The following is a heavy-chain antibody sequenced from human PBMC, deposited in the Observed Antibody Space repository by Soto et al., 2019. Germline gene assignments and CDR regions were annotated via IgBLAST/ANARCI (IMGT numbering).Heavy chain of an antibody. V-gene: IGHV4-61*01. J-gene: IGHJ4*02. CDR2: IYYSVST. Sequence: NPSETRSLTGTVSGGSVSSGSYCWSWIRQPPGKGLEWIGYIYYSVSTNYNPALKSRVTISADTSKTQSPLKLSSVTAADTAVYYCARDFHPAHCGGDCRTFDYWGQGTRVTVSS. D-gene: IGHD2-21*02. CDR3: ARDFHPAHCGGDCRTFDY. CDR1: GGSVSSGSYC.